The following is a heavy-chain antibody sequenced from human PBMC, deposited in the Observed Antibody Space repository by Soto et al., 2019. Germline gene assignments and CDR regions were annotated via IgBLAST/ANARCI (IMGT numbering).Heavy chain of an antibody. CDR3: ARSYSSGWEFDY. Sequence: LRLSCAASGFTVSSNYMSWVRQAPGKGLEWVSVIYSGGRTIYYADSVKGRFTVSRDNAQNSLSLKLNSLRVEDTAVYYCARSYSSGWEFDYWGQGTQVTVSS. CDR2: IYSGGRTI. V-gene: IGHV3-53*01. J-gene: IGHJ4*02. CDR1: GFTVSSNY. D-gene: IGHD6-19*01.